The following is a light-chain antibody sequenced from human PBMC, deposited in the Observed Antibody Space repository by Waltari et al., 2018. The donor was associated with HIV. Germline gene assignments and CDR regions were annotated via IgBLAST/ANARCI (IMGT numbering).Light chain of an antibody. J-gene: IGKJ2*01. CDR3: QQSYSSPNN. Sequence: DIQLTQSPSSLSASLGDIVTITCRASQSISSHLNWYQQKPGEAPKVLIYAASSLRSDVPSRFSGSGSGTEFTLTISSLQLEDFATYFCQQSYSSPNNFGQGT. CDR2: AAS. V-gene: IGKV1-39*01. CDR1: QSISSH.